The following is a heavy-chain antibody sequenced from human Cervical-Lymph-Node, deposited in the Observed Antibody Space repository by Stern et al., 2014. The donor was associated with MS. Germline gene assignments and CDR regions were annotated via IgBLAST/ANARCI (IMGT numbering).Heavy chain of an antibody. D-gene: IGHD1-26*01. CDR3: ARHPYSGDFSYGGGFDY. V-gene: IGHV5-51*01. CDR1: GYSFTTHW. Sequence: VQLVQSGAEVKKSGESLKISCKGSGYSFTTHWIAWVRQTPGKGLEWMGIVYPGDSYTTYSPSFQGQVTIAADNSINTAYLHWSSLKASDTAMYYCARHPYSGDFSYGGGFDYWGQGTLVTVSS. CDR2: VYPGDSYT. J-gene: IGHJ4*02.